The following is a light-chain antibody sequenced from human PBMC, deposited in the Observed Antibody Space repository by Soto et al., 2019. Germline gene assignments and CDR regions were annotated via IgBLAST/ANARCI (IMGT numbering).Light chain of an antibody. CDR3: QQYANSPPFT. Sequence: EIVLTQSPGTLSLSPGERATLSCRASQSVSSSYLAWYQQKPGQAPRLLIYGASNRATGIPDRFSGSGSGTDFTLTISRLEPEDLAVYYCQQYANSPPFTFGQGTNLEIK. V-gene: IGKV3-20*01. CDR2: GAS. CDR1: QSVSSSY. J-gene: IGKJ2*01.